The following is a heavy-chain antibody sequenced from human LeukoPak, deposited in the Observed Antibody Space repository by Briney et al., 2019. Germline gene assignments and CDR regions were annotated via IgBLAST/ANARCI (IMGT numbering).Heavy chain of an antibody. CDR2: ISSSSSYI. CDR3: AKDKWSYYDSSDYPDY. J-gene: IGHJ4*02. Sequence: PGGSLRLSCAASGFTFSSYSMNWVRQAPGKGLEWVSSISSSSSYIYYADSVKGRFTISRDNAKNSLYLQMNSLRAEDTALYYCAKDKWSYYDSSDYPDYWGQGTLVTVSS. D-gene: IGHD3-22*01. CDR1: GFTFSSYS. V-gene: IGHV3-21*04.